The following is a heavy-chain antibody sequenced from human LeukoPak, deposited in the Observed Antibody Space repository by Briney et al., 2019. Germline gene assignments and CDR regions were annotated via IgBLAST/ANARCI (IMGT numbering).Heavy chain of an antibody. Sequence: PGGSLRPSCAASGFTFSSYSMNWVRQAPGKGLEWVSCISSSSSYIYYADSVKGRFTISRDNAKNSLYLQMNSLRAEDTAVYYCARDNPTPYYYYYGMDVWGQGTTVTVSS. CDR3: ARDNPTPYYYYYGMDV. CDR2: ISSSSSYI. J-gene: IGHJ6*02. V-gene: IGHV3-21*01. CDR1: GFTFSSYS.